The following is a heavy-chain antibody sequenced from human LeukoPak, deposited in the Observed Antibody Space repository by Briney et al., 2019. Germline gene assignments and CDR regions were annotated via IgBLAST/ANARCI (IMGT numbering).Heavy chain of an antibody. V-gene: IGHV4-59*01. CDR2: IYYSGST. CDR1: DGSINSYY. Sequence: SETLSLTCSVSDGSINSYYWSWIRQPPGKGLEWIGYIYYSGSTNYNPSLKSRVTISVDTSKNQFSLKLSSVTAADTAVYYCARGDAFDIWGQGTMVTVSS. CDR3: ARGDAFDI. J-gene: IGHJ3*02.